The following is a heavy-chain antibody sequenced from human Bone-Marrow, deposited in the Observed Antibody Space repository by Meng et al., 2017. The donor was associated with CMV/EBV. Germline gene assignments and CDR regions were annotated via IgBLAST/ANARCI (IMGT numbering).Heavy chain of an antibody. CDR3: ARDDYYDSSGYYWRYYYGMDV. D-gene: IGHD3-22*01. J-gene: IGHJ6*02. CDR2: ISYDGSNK. V-gene: IGHV3-30-3*01. Sequence: GESLKISCAASGFTFSSYAMHWVRQAPGKGLEWVAVISYDGSNKYYADSVKGRFTISRDNSKNTLYLQMNSLRAEDTAVYYCARDDYYDSSGYYWRYYYGMDVWGQGTTVTVSS. CDR1: GFTFSSYA.